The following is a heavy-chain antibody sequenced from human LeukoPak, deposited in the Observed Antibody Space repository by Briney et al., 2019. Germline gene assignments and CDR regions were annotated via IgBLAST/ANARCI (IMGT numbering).Heavy chain of an antibody. CDR1: GYTFTSYY. V-gene: IGHV1-46*01. D-gene: IGHD3-22*01. Sequence: ASVKVSCKALGYTFTSYYLHWVRQAPGQGLEWMGIINPNGGTTIYAQNFQGRVTMTRDMSTSTVYMEVSSLRSEDTAVYYCARDRGYYDSYASHYYYNYIDVWGKGTTVTVSS. CDR2: INPNGGTT. J-gene: IGHJ6*03. CDR3: ARDRGYYDSYASHYYYNYIDV.